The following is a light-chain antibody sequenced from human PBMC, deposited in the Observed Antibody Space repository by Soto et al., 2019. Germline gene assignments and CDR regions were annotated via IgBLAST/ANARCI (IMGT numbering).Light chain of an antibody. Sequence: DIQMTQSPSTLSASVGDRVTITCRASQSISSWLAWYQQKPGKAPKLLIYKASSLESGVPSRFSGSGSGTEFALTMSCLQPDDFATYYRQHYNSYSRTFGQGTKVDIK. J-gene: IGKJ1*01. CDR1: QSISSW. V-gene: IGKV1-5*03. CDR3: QHYNSYSRT. CDR2: KAS.